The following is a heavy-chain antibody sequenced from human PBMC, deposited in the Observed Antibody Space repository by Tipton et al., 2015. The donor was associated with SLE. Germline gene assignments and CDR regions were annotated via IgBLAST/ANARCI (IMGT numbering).Heavy chain of an antibody. D-gene: IGHD6-13*01. CDR1: GGSFSGYY. Sequence: TLSLTCAVYGGSFSGYYWGWIRQPPGKGLEWIGEINHSGSPNYNPSLKSRVTISVDTSKNQFSLKLSSVTAADTAVYYCARRRSSSKTDYWGQGTLVTVSS. V-gene: IGHV4-34*01. J-gene: IGHJ4*02. CDR3: ARRRSSSKTDY. CDR2: INHSGSP.